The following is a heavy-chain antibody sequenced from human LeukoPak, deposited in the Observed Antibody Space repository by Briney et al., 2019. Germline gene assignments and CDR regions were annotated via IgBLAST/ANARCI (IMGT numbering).Heavy chain of an antibody. Sequence: GXSLRLSCAASGFTFSSYAMSWVRQAPGKGLEWVSAISGSGGSTYYADSVKGRFTISRDNSKNTLYLQMNSLRAEDTAVYYCAKDFQQQLPLLYFDYWGQGTLVTVSS. J-gene: IGHJ4*02. CDR1: GFTFSSYA. D-gene: IGHD6-13*01. CDR3: AKDFQQQLPLLYFDY. V-gene: IGHV3-23*01. CDR2: ISGSGGST.